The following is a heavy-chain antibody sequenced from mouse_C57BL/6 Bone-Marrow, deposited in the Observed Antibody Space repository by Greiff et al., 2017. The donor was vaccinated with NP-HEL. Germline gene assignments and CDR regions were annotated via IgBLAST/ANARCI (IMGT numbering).Heavy chain of an antibody. Sequence: QVHVKQSGAELARPGASVKLSCKASGYTFTSYGISWVKQRTGQGLEWIGEIYPRSGNTYYNEKFKGKATLTADKSSSTAYMELRSLTSEDSAVYFCANWDVWFAYWGQGTLVTVSA. J-gene: IGHJ3*01. V-gene: IGHV1-81*01. D-gene: IGHD4-1*01. CDR2: IYPRSGNT. CDR3: ANWDVWFAY. CDR1: GYTFTSYG.